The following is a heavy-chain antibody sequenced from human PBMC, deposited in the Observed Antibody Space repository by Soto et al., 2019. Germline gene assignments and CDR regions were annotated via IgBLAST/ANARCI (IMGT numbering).Heavy chain of an antibody. D-gene: IGHD5-12*01. Sequence: QVQLVQSGAEVKKPESSVKVSCKATGGTFSTYAISWVRQAPGQGLEWMGGIIPMFGTANYAQRFQDRVTITADESTNTVYMELSSLRSEDTAVYFCASGIHLWLRRINNGYSGWGQGTLVTVSS. CDR1: GGTFSTYA. V-gene: IGHV1-69*12. CDR3: ASGIHLWLRRINNGYSG. CDR2: IIPMFGTA. J-gene: IGHJ4*02.